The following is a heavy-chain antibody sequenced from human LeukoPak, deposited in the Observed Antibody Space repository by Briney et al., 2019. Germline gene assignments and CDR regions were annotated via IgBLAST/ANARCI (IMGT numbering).Heavy chain of an antibody. Sequence: SVKVSCKASGGTFSSYAISWVRQAPGQGLEWMGRIIPILGIANYAQKFQGRVTITADKSTSTAYMELSSLRSEDTAVYYCARGPGTMINYYFDYWGQGTLVTVSS. CDR2: IIPILGIA. CDR1: GGTFSSYA. J-gene: IGHJ4*02. V-gene: IGHV1-69*04. D-gene: IGHD3-22*01. CDR3: ARGPGTMINYYFDY.